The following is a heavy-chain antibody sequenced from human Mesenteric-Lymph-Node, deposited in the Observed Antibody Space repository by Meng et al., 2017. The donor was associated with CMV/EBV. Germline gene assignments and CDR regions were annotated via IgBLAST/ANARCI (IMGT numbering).Heavy chain of an antibody. V-gene: IGHV3-7*03. CDR2: MKEDGSNK. D-gene: IGHD3-3*01. J-gene: IGHJ4*02. CDR3: ARGGTIFGVVQD. CDR1: GFTFSNYW. Sequence: GESLKISCAASGFTFSNYWMGWVRQAPGKGLEWVANMKEDGSNKYYADSVKGRFTISRDNSKNTLYLQMNSLRAEDTAVYYCARGGTIFGVVQDWGQGTLVTVSS.